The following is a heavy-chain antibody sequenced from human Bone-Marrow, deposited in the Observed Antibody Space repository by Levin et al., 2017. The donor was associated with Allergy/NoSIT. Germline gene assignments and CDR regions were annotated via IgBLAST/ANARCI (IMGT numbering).Heavy chain of an antibody. Sequence: GESLKISCQGSGYSFASYWVGWVRQMPGKGLEWMGLIYPGDSDTRYSPSFQGQITISADRSISTAYLQWSSLRASDTAMYYCARMVPGDNWFDPWGQGTLVTVSS. D-gene: IGHD3-10*01. CDR3: ARMVPGDNWFDP. V-gene: IGHV5-51*01. J-gene: IGHJ5*02. CDR2: IYPGDSDT. CDR1: GYSFASYW.